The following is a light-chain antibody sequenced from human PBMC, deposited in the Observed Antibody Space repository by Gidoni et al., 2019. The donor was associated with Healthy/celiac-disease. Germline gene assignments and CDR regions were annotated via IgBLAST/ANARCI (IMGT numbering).Light chain of an antibody. V-gene: IGLV3-25*02. CDR2: KDS. J-gene: IGLJ2*01. Sequence: SYELTQPPSMSVSPGQTAGLTCSGDALPKQYAYWYQQKPGQAPELMIFKDSERPSGIPERFSGSSSGTTVTLTISGVQAEDEADYYCQSADSSGTYPVVFGGGTKLTVL. CDR1: ALPKQY. CDR3: QSADSSGTYPVV.